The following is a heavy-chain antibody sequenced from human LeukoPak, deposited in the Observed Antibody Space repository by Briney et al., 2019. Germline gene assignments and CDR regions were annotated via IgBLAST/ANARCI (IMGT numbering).Heavy chain of an antibody. CDR1: GFTFSDYS. CDR2: ISSSSSYK. J-gene: IGHJ4*03. V-gene: IGHV3-21*04. D-gene: IGHD2-15*01. CDR3: ARINDIDNSSHLDS. Sequence: PGRSLRLSCAASGFTFSDYSFNWVRQAPGKGLEWVPSISSSSSYKYYADSLKGRFTISRHNAKNSLYLQVNSLTGEDTAVHYCARINDIDNSSHLDSWGDGTLVTASS.